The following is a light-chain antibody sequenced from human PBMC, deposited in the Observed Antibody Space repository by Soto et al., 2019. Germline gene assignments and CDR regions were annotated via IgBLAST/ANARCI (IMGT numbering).Light chain of an antibody. CDR3: QKYDGVPQ. CDR1: QDINYH. J-gene: IGKJ3*01. CDR2: DAS. V-gene: IGKV1-33*01. Sequence: DIQMTQSPSSLSASVGDTVTITCQASQDINYHLNWYQQKPGKAPNLLIYDASHLETGVPSRFSGSGSGTYFTLTVSSLQPEDIGTFYCQKYDGVPQFGPGTKVDL.